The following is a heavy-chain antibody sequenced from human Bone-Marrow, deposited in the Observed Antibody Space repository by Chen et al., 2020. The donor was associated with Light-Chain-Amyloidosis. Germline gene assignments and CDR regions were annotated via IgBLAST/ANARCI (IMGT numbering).Heavy chain of an antibody. J-gene: IGHJ4*02. Sequence: EVQLEQSGPEVKKPGESLKISCKGSGYTFPNDWIGGGRQRPGKGLEWMGVIYPYDSDARYSPSFEGQVTISADKSITTAYLQCRSLKASDTAMYYCARRRDGYNFDYLGQGTLVTVSS. CDR3: ARRRDGYNFDY. D-gene: IGHD5-12*01. CDR1: GYTFPNDW. V-gene: IGHV5-51*01. CDR2: IYPYDSDA.